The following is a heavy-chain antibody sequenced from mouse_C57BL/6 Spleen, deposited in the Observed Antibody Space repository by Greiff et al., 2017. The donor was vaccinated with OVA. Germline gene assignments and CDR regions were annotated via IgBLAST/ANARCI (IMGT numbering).Heavy chain of an antibody. CDR2: ISSGSSTI. Sequence: EVMLVESGGGLVKPGGSLKLSCAASGFTFSDYGMHWVRQAPEKGLEWVAYISSGSSTIYYADTVKGRFTIYRDNAKITLFLQMTSLRSEDTAMYYCARNYGSSYVSYYAMDYWGQGTSVTVSS. CDR1: GFTFSDYG. J-gene: IGHJ4*01. CDR3: ARNYGSSYVSYYAMDY. V-gene: IGHV5-17*01. D-gene: IGHD1-1*01.